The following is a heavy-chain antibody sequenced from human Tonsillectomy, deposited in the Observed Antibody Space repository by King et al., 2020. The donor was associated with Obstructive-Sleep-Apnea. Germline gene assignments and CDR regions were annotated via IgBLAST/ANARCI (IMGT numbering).Heavy chain of an antibody. J-gene: IGHJ4*02. D-gene: IGHD3-10*01. Sequence: LQLQESGPGLVKPSQTLSLTCTVSGGSISSGGYYWSWIRQHPGKGLEWIGYIYYSGSTYYTPSLKSRVTISVDTSKNQFSLKLSSVTAADTAVYYCARGTGVRGVISIQESPFFDYWGQGTLVTVSS. CDR2: IYYSGST. CDR3: ARGTGVRGVISIQESPFFDY. CDR1: GGSISSGGYY. V-gene: IGHV4-31*03.